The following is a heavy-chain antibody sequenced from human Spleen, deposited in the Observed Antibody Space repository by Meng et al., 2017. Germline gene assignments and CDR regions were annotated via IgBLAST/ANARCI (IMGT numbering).Heavy chain of an antibody. CDR2: IYWNDDK. CDR3: AIRSGIYNWFDP. V-gene: IGHV2-5*01. J-gene: IGHJ5*02. Sequence: HITLKDSGPTLCKPTQTPTLTFSFSGFSLSTSGVGVGWIRQPPGKALEWLALIYWNDDKRYSPSLKSRLTITKDTSKNQVVLTMTNMDPVDTATYYCAIRSGIYNWFDPWGQGTLVTVSS. CDR1: GFSLSTSGVG. D-gene: IGHD1-14*01.